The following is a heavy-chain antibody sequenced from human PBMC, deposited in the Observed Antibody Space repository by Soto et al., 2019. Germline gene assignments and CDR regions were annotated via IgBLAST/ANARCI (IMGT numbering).Heavy chain of an antibody. CDR3: ASESSSSCHDY. D-gene: IGHD6-13*01. Sequence: QVQLVQSGAEVKKPGASVKVSCKASGYTFTSYGITWVRQAPGQGLEWMGWISAYNSNTKYAQKFKGRVTMTTDTSTSTANMELRRLRSDDTAVYYCASESSSSCHDYWGQGTLVTVSS. J-gene: IGHJ4*02. V-gene: IGHV1-18*01. CDR1: GYTFTSYG. CDR2: ISAYNSNT.